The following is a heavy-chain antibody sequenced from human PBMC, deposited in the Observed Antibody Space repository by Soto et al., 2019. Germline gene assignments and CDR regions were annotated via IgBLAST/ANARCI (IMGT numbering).Heavy chain of an antibody. CDR1: GFTFSNAW. CDR2: IKSKTDGGTT. Sequence: PGGSLRLSCAASGFTFSNAWMSWVRQAPGKGLEWVGRIKSKTDGGTTDYAAPVKGRFTISRDDSKNTLYLQMNSLKTEDTAVYYCATAVRAVGATQYYYYYYGMDVWGQGTTVTVSS. CDR3: ATAVRAVGATQYYYYYYGMDV. J-gene: IGHJ6*02. D-gene: IGHD1-26*01. V-gene: IGHV3-15*01.